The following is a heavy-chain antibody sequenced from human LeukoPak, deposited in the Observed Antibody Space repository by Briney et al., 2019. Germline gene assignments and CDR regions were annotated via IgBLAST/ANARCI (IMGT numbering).Heavy chain of an antibody. CDR3: ARELVEMATITTHDGGIDY. J-gene: IGHJ4*02. Sequence: SETLSLTCTVSGASISTSRDYWGWIRQPPGKGLEWIGSIYYSGSTYYNPSLKSRVTISVDTSKNQFSLKLSSVTAADTAVYYCARELVEMATITTHDGGIDYWGQGTLVTVSS. CDR2: IYYSGST. V-gene: IGHV4-39*07. D-gene: IGHD5-24*01. CDR1: GASISTSRDY.